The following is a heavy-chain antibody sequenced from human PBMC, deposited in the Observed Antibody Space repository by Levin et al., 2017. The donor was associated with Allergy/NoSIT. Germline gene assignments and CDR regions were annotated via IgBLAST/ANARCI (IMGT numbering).Heavy chain of an antibody. Sequence: GESLKISCAASGFTFSSYGMHWVRQAPGKGLEWVAIIWYDGTNKYYADSVKGRFTISRDNSKNTLYLQMNSLRAEDTAVYYCARGNGDGFGRLDVWGQGTTVSVSS. V-gene: IGHV3-33*01. CDR3: ARGNGDGFGRLDV. D-gene: IGHD3-10*01. J-gene: IGHJ6*02. CDR1: GFTFSSYG. CDR2: IWYDGTNK.